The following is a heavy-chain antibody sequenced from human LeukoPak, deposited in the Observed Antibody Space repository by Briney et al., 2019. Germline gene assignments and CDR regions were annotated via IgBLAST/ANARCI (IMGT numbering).Heavy chain of an antibody. CDR2: IYSGGST. CDR3: ARNPYSSGWYVGDY. D-gene: IGHD6-19*01. Sequence: GGSLRLSCAASGFTVSSNYMSWVRQAPGKGLEWVSVIYSGGSTYYADSVKGRFTISRDNSKNTLYLQMNSLRAEDTAVYYCARNPYSSGWYVGDYWGQGTLVTVSS. CDR1: GFTVSSNY. J-gene: IGHJ4*02. V-gene: IGHV3-53*01.